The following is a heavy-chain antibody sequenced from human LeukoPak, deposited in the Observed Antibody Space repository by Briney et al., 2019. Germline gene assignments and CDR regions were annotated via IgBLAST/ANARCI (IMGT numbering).Heavy chain of an antibody. V-gene: IGHV3-66*01. CDR2: IYSGGST. Sequence: GGSLRLSCAASGFTVSSNYMSWVRQAPGKGLEWASVIYSGGSTYYADSVKGRFTISRDNSKNTLYLQMNSLRAEDTAVYYCARGGYSYGYYFDYWGQGTLVTVSS. CDR3: ARGGYSYGYYFDY. J-gene: IGHJ4*02. D-gene: IGHD5-18*01. CDR1: GFTVSSNY.